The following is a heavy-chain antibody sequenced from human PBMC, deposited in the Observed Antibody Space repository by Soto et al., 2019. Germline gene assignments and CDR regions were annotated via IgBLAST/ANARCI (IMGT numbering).Heavy chain of an antibody. D-gene: IGHD5-18*01. CDR2: VYYNGNT. V-gene: IGHV3-53*01. CDR3: ATGVDTAKSGY. CDR1: GFSFNYNH. J-gene: IGHJ4*02. Sequence: VQLVESGGDLIQPGGSLRLSCAASGFSFNYNHMTWVRQAPGRGPEWVSTVYYNGNTYHADSVKGRFTISRDTSKNMLYLQMTSLIAEDTAVYYCATGVDTAKSGYWGQGTLVTVSS.